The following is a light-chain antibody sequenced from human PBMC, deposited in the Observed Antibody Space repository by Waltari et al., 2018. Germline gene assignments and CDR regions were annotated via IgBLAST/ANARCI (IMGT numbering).Light chain of an antibody. V-gene: IGKV3-20*01. CDR2: GAS. CDR3: QHYVRLPAT. CDR1: QRVSRA. J-gene: IGKJ1*01. Sequence: ELVLTPSPGSLSSSPGERVTVSCGASQRVSRALAWYQQKPGQDPRPLIFGASNRATGIPDRFSGSGSETDFSLTISRLEPEDFAVYYCQHYVRLPATFGRGTKVEIK.